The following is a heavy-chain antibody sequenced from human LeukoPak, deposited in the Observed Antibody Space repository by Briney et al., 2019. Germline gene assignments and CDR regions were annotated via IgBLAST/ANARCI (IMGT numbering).Heavy chain of an antibody. D-gene: IGHD3-16*02. CDR1: GGSFSGYY. V-gene: IGHV4-34*01. CDR2: INHSGST. CDR3: ARGAQYYDYIWGSYRTYYFDY. Sequence: PSETLSLTCAVYGGSFSGYYWSWIRQPPGKGLEWIGEINHSGSTNYNPSLKSRVTISVDTSKNQFSLKLSSVTAADTAVYYCARGAQYYDYIWGSYRTYYFDYWGQGTRVTVSS. J-gene: IGHJ4*02.